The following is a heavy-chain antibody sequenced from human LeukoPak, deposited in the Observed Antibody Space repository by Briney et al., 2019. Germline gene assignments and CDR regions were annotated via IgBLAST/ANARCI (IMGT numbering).Heavy chain of an antibody. J-gene: IGHJ4*02. Sequence: GGSLSFSCAASGFTFSDYYMRWLRHAPGKGLEWVSYISSSGSTIYYAVSVKGRFTISRDNAKNSLYLQMNSLRAEDTAVYYCARTRNVYYYGSGSYYGDYWGQGTLVTVSS. CDR1: GFTFSDYY. V-gene: IGHV3-11*01. CDR2: ISSSGSTI. D-gene: IGHD3-10*01. CDR3: ARTRNVYYYGSGSYYGDY.